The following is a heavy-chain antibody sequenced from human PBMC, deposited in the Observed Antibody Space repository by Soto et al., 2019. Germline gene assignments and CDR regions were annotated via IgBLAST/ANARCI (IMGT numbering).Heavy chain of an antibody. CDR1: GFTFSSYA. J-gene: IGHJ4*02. V-gene: IGHV3-23*01. CDR3: AKDIPGIAAAGDY. CDR2: ISGSGGST. D-gene: IGHD6-13*01. Sequence: GGSLRLSCPASGFTFSSYAMSWVRQAPGKGLEWVAAISGSGGSTYYADSVKGRVTISRDNSKNTLYLQMNSLRAEDTAVYYCAKDIPGIAAAGDYWGQGTLVTVSS.